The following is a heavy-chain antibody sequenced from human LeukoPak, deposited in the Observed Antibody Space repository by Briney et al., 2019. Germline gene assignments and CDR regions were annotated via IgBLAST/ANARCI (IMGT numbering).Heavy chain of an antibody. Sequence: GGSLRLSCAASGFTFTNHAMSWVRQAPGKGLEWVSAISGSGGSTYYVDSVKGRLTISRDNSKNTLYLQMNSLRAEDTAVYYCAKPHRSSSGSGSFDCWGQGTLVTVSS. CDR1: GFTFTNHA. D-gene: IGHD3-10*01. CDR2: ISGSGGST. J-gene: IGHJ5*01. V-gene: IGHV3-23*01. CDR3: AKPHRSSSGSGSFDC.